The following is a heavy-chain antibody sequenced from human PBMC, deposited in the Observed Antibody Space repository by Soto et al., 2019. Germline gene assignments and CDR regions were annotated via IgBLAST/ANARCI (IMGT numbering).Heavy chain of an antibody. CDR3: AKIGGLLWFGESDAFDI. D-gene: IGHD3-10*01. CDR1: GFTFSSYA. J-gene: IGHJ3*02. CDR2: ISGSGGST. V-gene: IGHV3-23*01. Sequence: EVQLLESGGGLVQPGGSLRLSCAASGFTFSSYAMSWVRQAPGKGLEWVSAISGSGGSTYYADSVKGRFTISRDNSKDTLYLQMNSLRVEDTAVYYCAKIGGLLWFGESDAFDIWGQGTVVTVSS.